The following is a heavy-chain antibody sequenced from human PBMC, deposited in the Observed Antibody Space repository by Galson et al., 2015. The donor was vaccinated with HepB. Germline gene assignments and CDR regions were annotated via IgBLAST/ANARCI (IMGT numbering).Heavy chain of an antibody. J-gene: IGHJ4*02. CDR1: GFTFSSYS. V-gene: IGHV3-23*01. CDR2: ISGSGDST. D-gene: IGHD5-18*01. Sequence: SLRLSCAASGFTFSSYSITWVRQAAGRGLEWVSTISGSGDSTPQADSVKGRFTISRDNSKNSVYLQMNSLRAEDTAIYYCARVNGYNYDWWGQGTLVTVSS. CDR3: ARVNGYNYDW.